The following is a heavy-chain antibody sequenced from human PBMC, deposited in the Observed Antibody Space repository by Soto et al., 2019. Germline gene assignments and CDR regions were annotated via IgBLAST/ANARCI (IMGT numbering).Heavy chain of an antibody. CDR2: ISDVGTNK. Sequence: PGGSLRLSCVASGFTFSGFAMHWVRQAPGKGLEWVAVISDVGTNKYYADSVKGRFTISRDNSKNTLYLQMNSLRAEDTAVYYCARSDAYDYWGQGTLVTVSS. V-gene: IGHV3-30-3*01. J-gene: IGHJ4*02. D-gene: IGHD2-2*01. CDR1: GFTFSGFA. CDR3: ARSDAYDY.